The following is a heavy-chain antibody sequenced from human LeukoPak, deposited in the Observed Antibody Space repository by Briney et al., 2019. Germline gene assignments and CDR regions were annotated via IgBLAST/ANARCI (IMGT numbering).Heavy chain of an antibody. D-gene: IGHD2-21*02. Sequence: ASVKVSCKASGGTFSSYAISWMRQAPGQGLEWMGWISAYNGNTNYAQKLQGRVTMTTDTSTSTAYMELRSLRSDDTAVYYCAYSGYEISGDCYSGWGQGTLVTVSS. CDR3: AYSGYEISGDCYSG. CDR1: GGTFSSYA. J-gene: IGHJ1*01. V-gene: IGHV1-18*01. CDR2: ISAYNGNT.